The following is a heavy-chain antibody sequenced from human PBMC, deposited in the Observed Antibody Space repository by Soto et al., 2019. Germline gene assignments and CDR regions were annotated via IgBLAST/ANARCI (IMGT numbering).Heavy chain of an antibody. J-gene: IGHJ3*02. CDR1: GGTFSSYA. CDR3: ARDRKGSSGWYRDAFDI. Sequence: ASVKVSCKASGGTFSSYAISWVRQAPGQGLEWMGGIIPIFGTANYAQKFQGRVTITADESTSTAYMELSSLRSEDTAVYYCARDRKGSSGWYRDAFDIWGQGTMVTVS. CDR2: IIPIFGTA. V-gene: IGHV1-69*13. D-gene: IGHD6-19*01.